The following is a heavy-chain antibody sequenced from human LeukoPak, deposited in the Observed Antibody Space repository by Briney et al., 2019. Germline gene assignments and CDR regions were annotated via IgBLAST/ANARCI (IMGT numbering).Heavy chain of an antibody. V-gene: IGHV1-2*02. CDR2: INPNSGGT. D-gene: IGHD4-17*01. CDR3: ARGEGHDYGDYSFDY. Sequence: ASVRVSCKASGYTFTGYYMHWVRQASGQGLEWMGWINPNSGGTNYAQKFQGRVTMTRDTSISTAYMELSRLRSDDTAVYYCARGEGHDYGDYSFDYWGQGTLVTVSS. CDR1: GYTFTGYY. J-gene: IGHJ4*02.